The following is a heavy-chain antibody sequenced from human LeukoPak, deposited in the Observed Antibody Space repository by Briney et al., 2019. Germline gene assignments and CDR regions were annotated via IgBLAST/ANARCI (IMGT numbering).Heavy chain of an antibody. CDR3: ARTAGSGKFDY. J-gene: IGHJ4*02. CDR2: IYYSGST. V-gene: IGHV4-59*08. Sequence: PSETLSLTCTVSGGSISSSYWSWMRQPPRRGLEWIGYIYYSGSTNYNPSLKSRVTISVDTSKKQFSLKLSSVTAADTAVYYCARTAGSGKFDYWGQGTLVTVSS. D-gene: IGHD3-10*01. CDR1: GGSISSSY.